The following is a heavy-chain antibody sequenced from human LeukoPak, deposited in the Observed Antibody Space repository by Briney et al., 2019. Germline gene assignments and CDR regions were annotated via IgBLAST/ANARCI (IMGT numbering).Heavy chain of an antibody. CDR3: AGQDIVVVPLESSYAAY. D-gene: IGHD2-15*01. V-gene: IGHV4-34*01. Sequence: SETLSLTCAVYGGSLNHYYWSWIRQPPGKGLEWIGEIDRLGRTSYSPSLKNRVTISIDTSKNQLSLKLTSVTAADTAVYYCAGQDIVVVPLESSYAAYWGQGTLVTVSS. J-gene: IGHJ4*02. CDR2: IDRLGRT. CDR1: GGSLNHYY.